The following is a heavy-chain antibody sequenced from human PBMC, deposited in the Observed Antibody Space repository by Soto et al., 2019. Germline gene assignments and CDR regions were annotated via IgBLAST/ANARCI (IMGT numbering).Heavy chain of an antibody. CDR1: GGTFSSYT. CDR2: IIPILGIA. Sequence: QVQLVQSGAEVKKPGSSVKVSCKASGGTFSSYTISWVRQAPGQGLEWMGRIIPILGIANYAQKFQGRVTITADKSTSTAYMELSSLRSEDTAVYYCARDTRGSYCFAYWGQGTLVTVSS. J-gene: IGHJ4*02. V-gene: IGHV1-69*08. CDR3: ARDTRGSYCFAY. D-gene: IGHD1-26*01.